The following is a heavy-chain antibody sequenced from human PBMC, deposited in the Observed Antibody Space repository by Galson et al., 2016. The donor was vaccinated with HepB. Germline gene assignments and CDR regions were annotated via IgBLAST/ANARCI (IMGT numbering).Heavy chain of an antibody. J-gene: IGHJ4*02. Sequence: SLRLSCAASGFTFSSYAMSWVRQTPGKGLEWVSTISGNDDSTYYADSVKGRFTISRDNSKNTLYLQMNSLRAEDTAVYYCASVPYLRYFDWFGDYWGQGTLVIVSS. D-gene: IGHD3-9*01. CDR3: ASVPYLRYFDWFGDY. CDR1: GFTFSSYA. CDR2: ISGNDDST. V-gene: IGHV3-23*01.